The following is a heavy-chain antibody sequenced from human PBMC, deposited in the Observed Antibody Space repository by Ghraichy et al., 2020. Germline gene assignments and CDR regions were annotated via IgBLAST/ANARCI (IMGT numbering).Heavy chain of an antibody. J-gene: IGHJ6*02. CDR1: GFTFSSYA. D-gene: IGHD1-26*01. CDR2: ISYDGSNK. V-gene: IGHV3-30-3*01. Sequence: GESLNISCAASGFTFSSYAMHWVRQAPGKGLEWVAVISYDGSNKYYADSVKGRFTISRDNSKNTLYLQMNSLRAEDTAVYYCARASGSFGAVYYGMDVWGQGTTVTVSS. CDR3: ARASGSFGAVYYGMDV.